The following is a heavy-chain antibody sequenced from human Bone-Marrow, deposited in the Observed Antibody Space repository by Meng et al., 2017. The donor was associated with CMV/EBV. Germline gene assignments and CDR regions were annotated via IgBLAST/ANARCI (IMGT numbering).Heavy chain of an antibody. CDR2: IYPADPDS. J-gene: IGHJ4*02. V-gene: IGHV5-51*01. CDR1: GYRFASYW. Sequence: KVSCKGSGYRFASYWIGWVRQMPGKGLEWMGIIYPADPDSTYSPSFEGQVTISADKSISTAYLQWSSLKTSDTAVHYCARVDTALAHPYYFDLWGQGKLVNVSS. CDR3: ARVDTALAHPYYFDL. D-gene: IGHD2-15*01.